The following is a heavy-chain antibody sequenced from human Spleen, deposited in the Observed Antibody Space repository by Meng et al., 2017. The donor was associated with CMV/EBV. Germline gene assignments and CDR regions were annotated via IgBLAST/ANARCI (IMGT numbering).Heavy chain of an antibody. D-gene: IGHD1-26*01. CDR2: INPSSGST. CDR1: GYTFTRYY. CDR3: ARGKGMGGDAWH. Sequence: SSKASGYTFTRYYMHWVRQAPGQGLEWMGIINPSSGSTSCAQKFQGRVTMTRDTSTSTVYMELSSLRSEDTAVYYCARGKGMGGDAWHWGQGTLVTVSS. V-gene: IGHV1-46*01. J-gene: IGHJ1*01.